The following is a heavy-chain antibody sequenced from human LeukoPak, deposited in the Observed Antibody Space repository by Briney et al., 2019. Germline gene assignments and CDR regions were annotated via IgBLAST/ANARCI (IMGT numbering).Heavy chain of an antibody. V-gene: IGHV1-69*13. J-gene: IGHJ4*02. Sequence: ASVKVSCKASGGTFSSYAISWVRQAPGQGLEWMGGIIPIFGTANYAQKFQGRVTITADEPTSTAYMELSSLRSEDTAVYYCARVGGYSYGYDYWGQGTLVTVSS. CDR1: GGTFSSYA. CDR3: ARVGGYSYGYDY. D-gene: IGHD5-18*01. CDR2: IIPIFGTA.